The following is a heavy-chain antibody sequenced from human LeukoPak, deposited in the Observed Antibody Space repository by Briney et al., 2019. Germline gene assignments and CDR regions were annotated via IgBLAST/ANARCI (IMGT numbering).Heavy chain of an antibody. CDR1: GGSISSSPYY. D-gene: IGHD5-18*01. CDR3: ARAVDTAMATRRYYYYYMDV. J-gene: IGHJ6*03. V-gene: IGHV4-39*01. Sequence: SETLSLTCTVSGGSISSSPYYWGWIRQPPGKGLEWIGTIYYSGSTYYNPSLKSRVTISVDTSKNQFSLKLTSVTAADTAVYYCARAVDTAMATRRYYYYYMDVWGKGTTVTVSS. CDR2: IYYSGST.